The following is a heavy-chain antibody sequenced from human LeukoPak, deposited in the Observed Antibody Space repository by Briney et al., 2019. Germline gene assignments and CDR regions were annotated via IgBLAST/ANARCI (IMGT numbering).Heavy chain of an antibody. CDR2: LIPNSGDT. D-gene: IGHD5-24*01. CDR3: ARGRNIEMTTMSGGSDY. Sequence: ASVKVSCKASGYTFTDYYMHWVRQAPGQGPEWMGWLIPNSGDTNYAQKFQGRVSMTRDTSISTAYMDLSDLRSDDTAVYYCARGRNIEMTTMSGGSDYWGQGTLVTVSS. J-gene: IGHJ4*02. CDR1: GYTFTDYY. V-gene: IGHV1-2*02.